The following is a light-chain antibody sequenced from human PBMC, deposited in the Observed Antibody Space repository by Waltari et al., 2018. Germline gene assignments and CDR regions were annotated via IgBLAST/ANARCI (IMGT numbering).Light chain of an antibody. J-gene: IGKJ2*01. V-gene: IGKV2-28*01. CDR1: QSVLSPNVNNY. Sequence: DIVMTQSPLSLPVIPGEPASISCRSSQSVLSPNVNNYLSWYLQKPGQSPQLRFYFVSGRSSGGPEWFSGSGSGTDFTRRISRVDPEDVGVYYCMQSLQLPYTFGQGTTLQIK. CDR3: MQSLQLPYT. CDR2: FVS.